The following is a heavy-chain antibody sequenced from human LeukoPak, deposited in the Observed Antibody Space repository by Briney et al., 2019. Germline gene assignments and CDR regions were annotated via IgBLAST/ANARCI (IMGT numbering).Heavy chain of an antibody. CDR2: IHRSGSP. CDR3: AREILGGFNPGAY. D-gene: IGHD1-14*01. CDR1: LDSTTSNF. J-gene: IGHJ4*02. V-gene: IGHV4-4*02. Sequence: SETLSLTCTVSLDSTTSNFWSWVRQPPGKGLEWIGEIHRSGSPNYNPSLQSRVTMSIDRSRNQIALELSSVTAADTAVYYCAREILGGFNPGAYWGQGTLVTVSS.